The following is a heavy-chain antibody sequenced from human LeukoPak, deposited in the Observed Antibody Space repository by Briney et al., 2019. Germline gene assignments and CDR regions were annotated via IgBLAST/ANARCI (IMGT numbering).Heavy chain of an antibody. Sequence: SETLSLTCAVYGGSFSGYYWSWIRQHPGKGLEWIGYIYYSGSTYYNPSLKSRVTISVDTSKNQFSLKLSSVTAADTAVYYCAILTTVTDYWGQGTLVTVSS. D-gene: IGHD4-17*01. CDR3: AILTTVTDY. J-gene: IGHJ4*02. CDR2: IYYSGST. CDR1: GGSFSGYY. V-gene: IGHV4-31*11.